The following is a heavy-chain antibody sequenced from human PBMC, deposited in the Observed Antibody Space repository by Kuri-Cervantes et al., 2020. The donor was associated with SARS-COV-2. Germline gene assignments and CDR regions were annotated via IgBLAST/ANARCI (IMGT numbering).Heavy chain of an antibody. D-gene: IGHD3-3*01. CDR1: GYSISSGYY. Sequence: SETLSLTCAVSGYSISSGYYWGWIRQPPGKGLEWIGSIYHSGSTYYNPSLKSRVTISVDTSKNQFSLKLSSVTAADTAVYYCARVGLRRITIFGVVMDANRFDPWGQGTLVTVSS. CDR2: IYHSGST. V-gene: IGHV4-38-2*01. CDR3: ARVGLRRITIFGVVMDANRFDP. J-gene: IGHJ5*02.